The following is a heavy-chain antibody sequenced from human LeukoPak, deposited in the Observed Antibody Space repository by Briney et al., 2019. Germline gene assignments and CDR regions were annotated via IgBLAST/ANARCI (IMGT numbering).Heavy chain of an antibody. D-gene: IGHD6-19*01. CDR2: ISYGGKA. V-gene: IGHV4-31*11. Sequence: SQTLSLTCAVSGDSISSGGYWWSWIRQHPGKGPEWIGYISYGGKADYNPSLKSRVAISADTPKNQFSLKLSSTTAADTAVYYCARAPVAAPSEFDYWGQGTLVTVSS. CDR3: ARAPVAAPSEFDY. J-gene: IGHJ4*02. CDR1: GDSISSGGYW.